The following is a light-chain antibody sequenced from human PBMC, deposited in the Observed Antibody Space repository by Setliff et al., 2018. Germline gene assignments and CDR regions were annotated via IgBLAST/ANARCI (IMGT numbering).Light chain of an antibody. Sequence: QSALAQPRSVSGSPGQSVTISCTGTSSDVGRYNFVSWYQQHPGKAPKLLIYEVTKRPSGVPDRFSGSKSGNTASLTVSGLQADDEADYFCCSYAASYNPYVFGSGTKVTVL. CDR2: EVT. CDR1: SSDVGRYNF. CDR3: CSYAASYNPYV. V-gene: IGLV2-11*01. J-gene: IGLJ1*01.